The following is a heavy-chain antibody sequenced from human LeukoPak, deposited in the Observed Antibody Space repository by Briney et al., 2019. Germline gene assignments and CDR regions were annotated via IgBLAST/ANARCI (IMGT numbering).Heavy chain of an antibody. CDR3: AKDRYSGSSDAFDI. J-gene: IGHJ3*02. V-gene: IGHV3-9*01. CDR2: ISWNSGSI. D-gene: IGHD1-26*01. CDR1: GFTLDDYA. Sequence: PGGSLRLSCAASGFTLDDYAMHWVRQAPGKGLEWVSGISWNSGSIGYADSVKGRFTISRDNAKNSLYLQMNSLRAEDTALYYCAKDRYSGSSDAFDIWGQGTMVTVSS.